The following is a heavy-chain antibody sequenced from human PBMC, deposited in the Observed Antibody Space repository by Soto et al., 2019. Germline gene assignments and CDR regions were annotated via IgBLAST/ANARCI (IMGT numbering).Heavy chain of an antibody. CDR1: GFTFSTYS. CDR2: ISSSSSTI. D-gene: IGHD3-22*01. Sequence: EVQLVESGGGLVQPGGSLRLSCAASGFTFSTYSMNWVRQAPGKGLEWVSYISSSSSTIFYTDSVKGRCTVSRDNAKNARYLQMNSLSAEDTAVDYCARPTYYYDRSGPQAYWGQGTLVTVSS. J-gene: IGHJ4*02. V-gene: IGHV3-48*01. CDR3: ARPTYYYDRSGPQAY.